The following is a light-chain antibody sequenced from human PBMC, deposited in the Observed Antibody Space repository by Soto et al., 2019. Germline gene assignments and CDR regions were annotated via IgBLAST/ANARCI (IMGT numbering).Light chain of an antibody. CDR2: EGS. V-gene: IGLV2-23*01. CDR3: CSYAGSTFYV. J-gene: IGLJ1*01. Sequence: QSVLTQPASVSGSPGQSITISCTGTSSDVGSYNLVSWYQQHPGKAPKLMIYEGSKRPSGVSNRFSGSKSGNTASLTISGPQAEDEADYYCCSYAGSTFYVFGTGTKVTVL. CDR1: SSDVGSYNL.